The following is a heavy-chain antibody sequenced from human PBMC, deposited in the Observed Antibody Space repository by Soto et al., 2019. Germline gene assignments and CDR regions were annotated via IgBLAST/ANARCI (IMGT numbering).Heavy chain of an antibody. J-gene: IGHJ4*02. CDR2: ISAYNGNT. D-gene: IGHD2-15*01. Sequence: QVPLVQSGAEVKKPGASVKVSCKASGYTFTSYGISWVRQAPGQGLEWMGWISAYNGNTNYAQKLQGRVTMTTDTTTSTAYMELRGLGSDDTAVYYCARDRCSGGSCYPNVLDYWGQGTLVTVSS. CDR3: ARDRCSGGSCYPNVLDY. CDR1: GYTFTSYG. V-gene: IGHV1-18*01.